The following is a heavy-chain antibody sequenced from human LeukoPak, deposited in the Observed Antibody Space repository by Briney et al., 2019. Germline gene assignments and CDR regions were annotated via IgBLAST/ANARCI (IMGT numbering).Heavy chain of an antibody. V-gene: IGHV4-30-4*01. CDR2: IYYSGST. CDR1: GGSISSGDYY. J-gene: IGHJ5*02. CDR3: ARGKTDGSGSYFNWFDP. D-gene: IGHD3-10*01. Sequence: SKTLSLTCTVSGGSISSGDYYWSWIRQPPGKGLEWIGYIYYSGSTYYNPSLKSRVTISVDMSKNQFSLKLSSVTAADTAVYYCARGKTDGSGSYFNWFDPWGQGTLVTVSS.